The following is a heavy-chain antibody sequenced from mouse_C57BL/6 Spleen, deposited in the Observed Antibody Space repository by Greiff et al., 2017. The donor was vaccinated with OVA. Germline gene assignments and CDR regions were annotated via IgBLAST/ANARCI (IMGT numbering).Heavy chain of an antibody. CDR2: IDPSDSET. J-gene: IGHJ4*01. CDR1: GYTFTSYW. Sequence: QVQLQQPGAELVRPGSSVKLSCKASGYTFTSYWMHWVKQRPIQGLEWIGNIDPSDSETHYNQKFKDKATLTVDKSSSTAYMQLSSLTSEDSAVYYCGYYGSRDYYAMDYWGQGTSVTVSS. D-gene: IGHD1-1*01. CDR3: GYYGSRDYYAMDY. V-gene: IGHV1-52*01.